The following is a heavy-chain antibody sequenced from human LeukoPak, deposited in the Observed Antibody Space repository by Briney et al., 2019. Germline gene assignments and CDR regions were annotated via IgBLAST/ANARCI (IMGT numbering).Heavy chain of an antibody. V-gene: IGHV3-7*01. CDR3: ARGHHTRGVYDY. D-gene: IGHD3-10*01. CDR1: GFTFSGFW. CDR2: INQDESQI. J-gene: IGHJ4*02. Sequence: QPGGSLRLSCAASGFTFSGFWMKWVRQAPGKGLEWVANINQDESQIYYVDSVKGRFTISRDNAKNSLYLQMISLRAEDTAVYYCARGHHTRGVYDYWGQGTLVTVSS.